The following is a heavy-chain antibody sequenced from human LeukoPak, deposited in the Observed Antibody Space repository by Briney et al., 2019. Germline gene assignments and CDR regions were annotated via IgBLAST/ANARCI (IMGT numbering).Heavy chain of an antibody. V-gene: IGHV3-15*01. CDR2: IKSKTDGGTT. CDR1: GFTFSNAW. D-gene: IGHD3-10*01. CDR3: ARWVRGDAFDI. Sequence: QTGGSLRLSCAASGFTFSNAWMSWVSQAPGKGLEWVGRIKSKTDGGTTDYAAPVKGRFTISRDDSKNTLYLQMNSLKTEDTAVYYCARWVRGDAFDIWGQGTMVTVSS. J-gene: IGHJ3*02.